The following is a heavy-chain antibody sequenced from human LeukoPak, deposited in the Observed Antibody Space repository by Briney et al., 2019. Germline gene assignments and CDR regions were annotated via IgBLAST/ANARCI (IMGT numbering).Heavy chain of an antibody. D-gene: IGHD3-22*01. CDR2: FDPEDGET. J-gene: IGHJ4*02. Sequence: ASVKVSCKASGYTFTSYGISWVRQAPGKGLEWMGGFDPEDGETIYAQKFQGRVTMTEDTSTDTAYMELSSLRSEDTAVYYCATYYYDSSGYYGFDYWGQGTLVTVSS. V-gene: IGHV1-24*01. CDR1: GYTFTSYG. CDR3: ATYYYDSSGYYGFDY.